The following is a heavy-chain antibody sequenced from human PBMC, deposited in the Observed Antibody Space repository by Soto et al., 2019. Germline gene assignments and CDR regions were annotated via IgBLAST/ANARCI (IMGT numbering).Heavy chain of an antibody. CDR2: IIPMFGTA. D-gene: IGHD5-18*01. Sequence: QVQLVQSGAEVKEPESSVKVSCKAPGGTFSTYAISWVRQAPGQGLEWMGGIIPMFGTANYAQRFQDRVTITADESTNTVYMELSSLGSEDTAVYFCASGIQLWLRRINNGYSGWGQGTLVTVSS. V-gene: IGHV1-69*12. CDR1: GGTFSTYA. CDR3: ASGIQLWLRRINNGYSG. J-gene: IGHJ4*02.